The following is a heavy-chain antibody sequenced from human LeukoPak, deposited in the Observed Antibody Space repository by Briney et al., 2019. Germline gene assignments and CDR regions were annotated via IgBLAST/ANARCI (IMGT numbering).Heavy chain of an antibody. D-gene: IGHD3-10*01. CDR1: GGSISSSSYY. CDR3: ARMNYYGSGSYTNFDY. J-gene: IGHJ4*02. V-gene: IGHV4-39*07. CDR2: IYYSGST. Sequence: SETLSLTCTVSGGSISSSSYYWGWIRQPPGKGLEWFGSIYYSGSTYYNPSLKSRVTISVDTSKNQFSLKLSSVTAADTAVYYCARMNYYGSGSYTNFDYWGQGTLVTVSS.